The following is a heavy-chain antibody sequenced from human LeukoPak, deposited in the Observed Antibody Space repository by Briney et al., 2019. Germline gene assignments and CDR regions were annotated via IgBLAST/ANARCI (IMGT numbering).Heavy chain of an antibody. CDR3: ARVDYYDSSGPSFDI. V-gene: IGHV3-33*01. J-gene: IGHJ3*02. D-gene: IGHD3-22*01. CDR1: GFTFSSYG. CDR2: IWYDGSNK. Sequence: GGSLRLSCAASGFTFSSYGMHWVRQAPGKGLEWVAVIWYDGSNKYYADSVKGRFTISRDNSKNTLYLQMNSLRAEDTAVYCCARVDYYDSSGPSFDIWGQGTMVTVSS.